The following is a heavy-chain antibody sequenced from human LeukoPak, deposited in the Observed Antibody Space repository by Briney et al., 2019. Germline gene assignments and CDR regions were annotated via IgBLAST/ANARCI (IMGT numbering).Heavy chain of an antibody. D-gene: IGHD5-24*01. CDR3: ARHRSGWLQSSFDY. CDR1: GGSFSGYY. V-gene: IGHV4-34*01. CDR2: INHSGST. J-gene: IGHJ4*02. Sequence: SETLSLTCAVYGGSFSGYYWSWIRQPPGKGLEWIGEINHSGSTNYNPSLKSRVTISVDTSKNQFSLKLSSVTAADTAVYYCARHRSGWLQSSFDYWGQGTLVTVSS.